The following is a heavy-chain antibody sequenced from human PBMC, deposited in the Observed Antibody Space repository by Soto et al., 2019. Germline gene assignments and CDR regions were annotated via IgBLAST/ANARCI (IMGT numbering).Heavy chain of an antibody. CDR1: GGSISSYY. D-gene: IGHD1-26*01. CDR2: IYYSGST. Sequence: ASVTLSHTCTVSGGSISSYYWSWIRQPPGKGLEWIGYIYYSGSTNYNPSLKSRVTISVDTSKNQFSLKLSSVTAADTAVYYCARRYGSAIDYWGQGTLVTVS. J-gene: IGHJ4*02. V-gene: IGHV4-59*08. CDR3: ARRYGSAIDY.